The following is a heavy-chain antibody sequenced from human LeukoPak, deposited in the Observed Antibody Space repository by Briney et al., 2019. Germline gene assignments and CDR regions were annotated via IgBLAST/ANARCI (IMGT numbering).Heavy chain of an antibody. V-gene: IGHV5-51*01. D-gene: IGHD6-19*01. CDR3: ARGPGWIAVAGTDAFDI. CDR2: IFPGDSDT. Sequence: GESLKISCEGSGYSFSNYWVGWVRQMPGKGLEWMGIIFPGDSDTRYSPSFQGQVTISADKSISTAYLQWSSLKASDTAMYYCARGPGWIAVAGTDAFDIWGQGTMVTVSS. J-gene: IGHJ3*02. CDR1: GYSFSNYW.